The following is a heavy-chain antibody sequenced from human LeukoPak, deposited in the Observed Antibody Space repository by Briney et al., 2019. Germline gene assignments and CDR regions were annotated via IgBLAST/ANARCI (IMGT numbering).Heavy chain of an antibody. V-gene: IGHV3-7*01. J-gene: IGHJ4*02. CDR1: GFTLSNYW. D-gene: IGHD6-13*01. Sequence: GGSLRLSCAASGFTLSNYWMSWVRQAPGGGLEWVANIKQDGSERYYVDSVKGRFTVSRDNAKNSLYLQMNSLRAEDTAVYSCARDGVSGYTTSWYDYWGQGTLVTVSS. CDR2: IKQDGSER. CDR3: ARDGVSGYTTSWYDY.